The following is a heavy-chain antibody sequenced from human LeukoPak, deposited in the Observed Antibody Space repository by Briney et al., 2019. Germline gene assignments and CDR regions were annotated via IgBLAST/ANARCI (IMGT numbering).Heavy chain of an antibody. D-gene: IGHD6-19*01. V-gene: IGHV3-30-3*01. Sequence: GGSLRLSCAASGFTFSSYAMHWVRQAPGKGLEWVAVISCDGSNKYYADSVKGRFTISRDNSKNTLYLQMNSLRAEDTAVYYCARSRTGYSSGWYYAFDIWGQGTMVTVSS. CDR2: ISCDGSNK. J-gene: IGHJ3*02. CDR1: GFTFSSYA. CDR3: ARSRTGYSSGWYYAFDI.